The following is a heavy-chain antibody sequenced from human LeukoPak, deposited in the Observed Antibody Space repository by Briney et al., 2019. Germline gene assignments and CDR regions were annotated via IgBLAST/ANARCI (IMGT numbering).Heavy chain of an antibody. Sequence: ASVKVSCKVSVSTLTELSMHWVRQAPGKGLEWMGGFDPEDGETIYAQKFQGRVTMTEDTSTDTAYMGLSSLRSEDTAVYYCATDWREMATIAYWGQGTLVTVSS. CDR1: VSTLTELS. D-gene: IGHD5-24*01. J-gene: IGHJ4*02. CDR3: ATDWREMATIAY. CDR2: FDPEDGET. V-gene: IGHV1-24*01.